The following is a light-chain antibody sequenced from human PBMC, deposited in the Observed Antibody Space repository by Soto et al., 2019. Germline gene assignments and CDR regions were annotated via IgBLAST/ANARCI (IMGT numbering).Light chain of an antibody. CDR3: SSYTSLRTLSYV. J-gene: IGLJ1*01. V-gene: IGLV2-14*01. Sequence: QSALTQPASVSGSPGQSITISCTGTSSDVGGYHYVSWYQHHPGKAPKLMLYEVSNRPSGVSNRFSGAKSGNTASLTISGLQPEDEADYYCSSYTSLRTLSYVFGTGTKVTVL. CDR2: EVS. CDR1: SSDVGGYHY.